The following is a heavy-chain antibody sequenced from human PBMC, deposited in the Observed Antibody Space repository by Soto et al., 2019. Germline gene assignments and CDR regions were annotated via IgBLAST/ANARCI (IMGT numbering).Heavy chain of an antibody. Sequence: SETLSLTCAVSGGSISDDNYSWSWIRQPPGKGLEWIGYIYHSGTTYYNPSLKSRVTISVDRSKNQFSLKLSSVTAADTAVYYCARWYSSRPNCFDPWGQGTLVTVSS. V-gene: IGHV4-30-2*01. CDR3: ARWYSSRPNCFDP. CDR2: IYHSGTT. D-gene: IGHD6-13*01. CDR1: GGSISDDNYS. J-gene: IGHJ5*02.